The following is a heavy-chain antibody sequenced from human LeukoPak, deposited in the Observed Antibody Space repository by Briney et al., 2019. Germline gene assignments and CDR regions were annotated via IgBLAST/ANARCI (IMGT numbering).Heavy chain of an antibody. Sequence: GGSLRLSCAASGFTFSSYAMSWVRQAPGKGLEWVANIRGDGYEKHFADSVKGRFTISRDNAKNSVDLQMNNLRAEDTAVFYCVRNGDYYRLDYWGQGTLVTVS. V-gene: IGHV3-7*01. CDR3: VRNGDYYRLDY. CDR1: GFTFSSYA. J-gene: IGHJ4*02. CDR2: IRGDGYEK. D-gene: IGHD2-21*02.